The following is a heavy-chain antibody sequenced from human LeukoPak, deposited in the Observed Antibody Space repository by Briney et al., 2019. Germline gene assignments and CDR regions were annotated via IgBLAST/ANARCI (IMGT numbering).Heavy chain of an antibody. CDR2: VKSIIDGGTA. D-gene: IGHD1-26*01. J-gene: IGHJ5*01. Sequence: GGSLRLSCAASGLTFSIVRMNRGRQAPGKGLEWVGRVKSIIDGGTADYATPVSGRFTISRDDSKSTLYLHMNSLKTEDTGVYYCTTGEWELLGALASWGQGALVTVSS. V-gene: IGHV3-15*01. CDR3: TTGEWELLGALAS. CDR1: GLTFSIVR.